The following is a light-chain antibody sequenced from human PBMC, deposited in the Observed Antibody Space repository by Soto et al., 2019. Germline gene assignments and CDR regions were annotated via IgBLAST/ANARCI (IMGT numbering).Light chain of an antibody. CDR2: KAS. CDR3: QPYNDYPLT. Sequence: DIQMTQSPSTLSASVGDRVTITCRASQSISSWLAWYQQKPGKAPKLLIYKASSLESGVPSRFSGSGSGTEFTLPNSRLQPDDFSTYYCQPYNDYPLTFGQGTKVEIQ. J-gene: IGKJ1*01. V-gene: IGKV1-5*03. CDR1: QSISSW.